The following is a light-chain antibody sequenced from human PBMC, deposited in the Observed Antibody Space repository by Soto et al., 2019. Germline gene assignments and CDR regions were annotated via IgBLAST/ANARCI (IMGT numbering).Light chain of an antibody. CDR1: QSVSSSY. CDR3: QQYGSSPWT. CDR2: GAS. J-gene: IGKJ1*01. Sequence: EMVLTQSPGTLSLSPGERATLSCRASQSVSSSYLAWYQQKPGQAPRPLIYGASSRAIGIPDRFSGSGSGTDFTLTISRLEPEDFAVYYCQQYGSSPWTFGQGTKEEIK. V-gene: IGKV3-20*01.